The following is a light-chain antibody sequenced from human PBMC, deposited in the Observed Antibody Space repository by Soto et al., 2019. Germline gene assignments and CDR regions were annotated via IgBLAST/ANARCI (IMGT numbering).Light chain of an antibody. J-gene: IGKJ1*01. V-gene: IGKV3-20*01. CDR2: GAS. CDR1: QSVSSSY. CDR3: QQYGSSPWT. Sequence: EIVLTQSPGTLSLSPGERATLSCRASQSVSSSYLAWYQQKPGQAPRLLIYGASSRATDIPDRFSGSGSGTDVNLTISRLEPEDFAVYYCQQYGSSPWTFGQGTKVEIK.